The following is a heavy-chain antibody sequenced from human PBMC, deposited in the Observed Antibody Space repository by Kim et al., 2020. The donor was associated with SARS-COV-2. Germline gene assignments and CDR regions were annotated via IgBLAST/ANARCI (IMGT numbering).Heavy chain of an antibody. CDR2: INHSGST. Sequence: SETLSLTCAVYGGSFSGYYWSWIRQPPGKGLEWIGEINHSGSTNYNPSLKSRVTISVDTSKNQFSLRLSSVTAADTAVYYCARGEWQRSKEGGYYFDYWGQGTLVTVSS. J-gene: IGHJ4*02. CDR1: GGSFSGYY. D-gene: IGHD5-12*01. V-gene: IGHV4-34*01. CDR3: ARGEWQRSKEGGYYFDY.